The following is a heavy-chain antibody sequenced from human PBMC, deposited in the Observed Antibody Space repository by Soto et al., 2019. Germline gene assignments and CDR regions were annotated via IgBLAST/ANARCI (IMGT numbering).Heavy chain of an antibody. Sequence: EVQLVETGGGLSQPGGSLRLSCAASGFTVSNTYMTWVRQPPGKGLECVSVIYTAGGTNYADSVKGRFIISRDNSKNTLYLQMNTLRAEDTAVYYCARALPVAKGGFAPWGQGTLVTVSS. CDR3: ARALPVAKGGFAP. CDR2: IYTAGGT. J-gene: IGHJ5*02. CDR1: GFTVSNTY. D-gene: IGHD2-2*01. V-gene: IGHV3-53*02.